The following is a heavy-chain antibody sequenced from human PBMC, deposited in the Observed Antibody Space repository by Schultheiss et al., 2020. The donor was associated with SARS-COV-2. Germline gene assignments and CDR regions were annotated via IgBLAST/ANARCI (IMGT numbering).Heavy chain of an antibody. D-gene: IGHD6-13*01. CDR3: AKDRGIAAAGPPGP. Sequence: GGSLRLSCAASGFTFSSYGMHWVRQDPGKGLEWVAFIRYDGSNKYYADSVKGRFTISRDNSKNTLYLQMNSLRAEDTAVYYCAKDRGIAAAGPPGPWGQGTLVTVSS. J-gene: IGHJ5*02. CDR1: GFTFSSYG. CDR2: IRYDGSNK. V-gene: IGHV3-30*02.